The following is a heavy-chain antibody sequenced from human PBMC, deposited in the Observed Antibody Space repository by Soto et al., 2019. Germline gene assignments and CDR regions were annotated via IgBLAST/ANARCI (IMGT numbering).Heavy chain of an antibody. CDR3: ARGVVVVTATRSTWYFDL. CDR2: IYYSGNT. D-gene: IGHD2-21*02. CDR1: GGSISRGDSY. V-gene: IGHV4-30-4*01. Sequence: QVQLQESGPGLVKPSQTLSLTCTVSGGSISRGDSYWSWIRQPPGKGLEWIGYIYYSGNTYYNPSLKIRVTISVDTSMTQFSLQLSSVTAADTAVYFCARGVVVVTATRSTWYFDLWGRGTLVTVSS. J-gene: IGHJ2*01.